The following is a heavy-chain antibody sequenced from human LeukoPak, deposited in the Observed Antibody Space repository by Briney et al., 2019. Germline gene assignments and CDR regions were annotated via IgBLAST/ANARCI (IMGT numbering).Heavy chain of an antibody. D-gene: IGHD2-21*01. Sequence: SETLSLTCTVSGGSISSGDFYWSWIRQPPGKGLEWIGYIYYSGSTYYNPSLKSRVTISVDTSKNLFSLKLSSVTAADTAVYYCASFYQAYYFDYRGQGTLVTVSS. CDR2: IYYSGST. CDR3: ASFYQAYYFDY. V-gene: IGHV4-30-4*01. J-gene: IGHJ4*02. CDR1: GGSISSGDFY.